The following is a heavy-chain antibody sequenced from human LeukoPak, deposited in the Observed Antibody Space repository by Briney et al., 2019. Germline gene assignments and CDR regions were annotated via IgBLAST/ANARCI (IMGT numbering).Heavy chain of an antibody. J-gene: IGHJ4*02. CDR3: ARRVFGGNCYYDY. CDR2: IRNKANSYTT. Sequence: PGVSLRLSCAASGFTFSDHYMAWVRQAPGKGLEWVGRIRNKANSYTTDYAASVKGRFTISRDDSKNSLYLQMNSLKTEDTAVYYCARRVFGGNCYYDYWGQGALVTVSS. V-gene: IGHV3-72*01. D-gene: IGHD4-23*01. CDR1: GFTFSDHY.